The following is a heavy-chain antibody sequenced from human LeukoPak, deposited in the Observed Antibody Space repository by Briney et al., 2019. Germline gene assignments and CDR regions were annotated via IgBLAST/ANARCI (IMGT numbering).Heavy chain of an antibody. CDR3: AIGWGPHGSGSYSPNY. J-gene: IGHJ4*02. CDR1: GYTFTSYY. V-gene: IGHV1-46*01. CDR2: INPSGGST. D-gene: IGHD3-10*01. Sequence: EASVKVSCKASGYTFTSYYMHWVRQAPGQGLEWMGIINPSGGSTSYAQKFQGRVTMTRGTSTSTVYMELSSLRSEDTAVYYCAIGWGPHGSGSYSPNYWGQGTLVTVSP.